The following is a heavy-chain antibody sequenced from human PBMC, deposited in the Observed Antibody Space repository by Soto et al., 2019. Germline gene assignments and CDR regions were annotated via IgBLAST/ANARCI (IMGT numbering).Heavy chain of an antibody. D-gene: IGHD3-16*02. CDR2: INHSGST. CDR3: ARGKNRISDVWGSYRRTEYFQH. CDR1: GGSFSGYY. J-gene: IGHJ1*01. V-gene: IGHV4-34*01. Sequence: SETLSLTCAVYGGSFSGYYWSWIRQPPGKGLEWIGEINHSGSTNYNPSLKSRVTISVDTSKNQFSLKLSSVTAADTAVYYCARGKNRISDVWGSYRRTEYFQHWGQGTLVTVSS.